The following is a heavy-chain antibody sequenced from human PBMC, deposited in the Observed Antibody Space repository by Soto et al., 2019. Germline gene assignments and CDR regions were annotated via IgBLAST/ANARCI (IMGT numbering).Heavy chain of an antibody. V-gene: IGHV4-30-4*01. CDR3: ARVTFTPNWFDS. J-gene: IGHJ5*01. CDR2: VYYRGSI. CDR1: GDSISSPDYY. Sequence: SETLSLTCTVSGDSISSPDYYWSWIRQAPGKGLELIGYVYYRGSIYYTPSFESRVSISIDTSKNQFSLRLTSVTAADSAVYFCARVTFTPNWFDSWGQGILVTVSS. D-gene: IGHD3-16*01.